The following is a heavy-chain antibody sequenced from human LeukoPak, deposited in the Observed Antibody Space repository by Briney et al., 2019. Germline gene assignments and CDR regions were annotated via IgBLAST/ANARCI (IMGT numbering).Heavy chain of an antibody. CDR3: ARAPKFRLVGVPKGPFDP. D-gene: IGHD1-26*01. Sequence: GGSLRLSCAASGFTFSSYTMNWVRQAPGKGLEWVSSITSSSSYIYYADSVKGRFTISRDNAKNSLYLQMNSLRAEDTAVYYCARAPKFRLVGVPKGPFDPWGQGTLVTVSS. V-gene: IGHV3-21*04. CDR2: ITSSSSYI. CDR1: GFTFSSYT. J-gene: IGHJ5*02.